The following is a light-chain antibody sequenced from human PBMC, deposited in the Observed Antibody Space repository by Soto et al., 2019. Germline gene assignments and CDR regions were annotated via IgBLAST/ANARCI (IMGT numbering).Light chain of an antibody. CDR3: GTWDSSLSAGV. Sequence: QSVLTQPPSLSAAPGQEVAISCSGGSSNIGNNYVSWYQHLPGTAPKLLIYDNDKRPSGIADRFSGSKSGTSATLGITGLQTGDEADFYCGTWDSSLSAGVFGGGTKLTVL. CDR2: DND. J-gene: IGLJ2*01. CDR1: SSNIGNNY. V-gene: IGLV1-51*01.